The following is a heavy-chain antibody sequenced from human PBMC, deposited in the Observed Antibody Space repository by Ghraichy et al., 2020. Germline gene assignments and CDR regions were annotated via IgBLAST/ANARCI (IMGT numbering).Heavy chain of an antibody. CDR1: GYSISSGYY. D-gene: IGHD2-2*01. J-gene: IGHJ5*02. V-gene: IGHV4-38-2*02. CDR2: IYHSGST. CDR3: ARVRVVVVPAAILWFDP. Sequence: SQTLSLTCTVSGYSISSGYYWGWIRQPPGKGLEWIGSIYHSGSTYYNPSLKSRVTISVDTSKNQFSLKLSSVTAADTAVYYCARVRVVVVPAAILWFDPWGQGTLVTVSS.